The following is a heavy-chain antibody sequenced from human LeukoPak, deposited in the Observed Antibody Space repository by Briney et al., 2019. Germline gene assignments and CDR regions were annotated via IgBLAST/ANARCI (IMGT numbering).Heavy chain of an antibody. Sequence: VSVKVSCKASGYTFTSYGISWVRQAPGQGLEWMGWISAYNGNTNYAQKLQGRVTMTTDTSTSTAYMELRSLRSDDTAVYYCARIVPDIVGATSFYYFDYWGQGTLVTVSS. D-gene: IGHD1-26*01. CDR1: GYTFTSYG. CDR3: ARIVPDIVGATSFYYFDY. V-gene: IGHV1-18*01. J-gene: IGHJ4*02. CDR2: ISAYNGNT.